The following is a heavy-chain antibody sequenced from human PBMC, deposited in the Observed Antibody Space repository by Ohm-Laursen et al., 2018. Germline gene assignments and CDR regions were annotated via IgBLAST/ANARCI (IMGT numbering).Heavy chain of an antibody. J-gene: IGHJ4*02. CDR2: IHYSGTT. D-gene: IGHD1-26*01. CDR1: GESINTYF. Sequence: SETLPLTCTVSGESINTYFWSWIRQPPGKGLEYISWIHYSGTTNYNPSLRSRVTISVDTSKNQISLKVRSVTAADTAIYYCAGNRLGSSFDNWGPGTVVTVSS. V-gene: IGHV4-59*08. CDR3: AGNRLGSSFDN.